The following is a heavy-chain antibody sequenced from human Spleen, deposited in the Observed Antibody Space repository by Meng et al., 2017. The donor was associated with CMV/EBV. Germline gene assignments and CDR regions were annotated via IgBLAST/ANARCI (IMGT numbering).Heavy chain of an antibody. CDR1: GYTFTGYY. Sequence: ASVKVSCKASGYTFTGYYMHWVRQAPGQGLEWMGWINPNSGGTNYAQKFQGRVTVTRDASINTVYMEMKRLTSDDTAMYYCASNRGEWQEPHRRRVSPLPFDYWGQGTLVTVSS. D-gene: IGHD3-16*01. CDR3: ASNRGEWQEPHRRRVSPLPFDY. CDR2: INPNSGGT. V-gene: IGHV1-2*02. J-gene: IGHJ4*02.